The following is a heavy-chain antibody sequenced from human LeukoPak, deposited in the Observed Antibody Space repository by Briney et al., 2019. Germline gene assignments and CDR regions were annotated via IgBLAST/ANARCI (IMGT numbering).Heavy chain of an antibody. CDR3: ARLGVDTAMVTPDY. CDR2: IFASGNT. CDR1: GDSISSGTYF. J-gene: IGHJ4*02. D-gene: IGHD5-18*01. Sequence: PSETLSLTCTVSGDSISSGTYFWNWIRRPAGKGLEWIGRIFASGNTNYNPSLKSRVAISIDTSKNQFSLKLSSVTAADTAVYYCARLGVDTAMVTPDYWGQGTLVTVSS. V-gene: IGHV4-61*02.